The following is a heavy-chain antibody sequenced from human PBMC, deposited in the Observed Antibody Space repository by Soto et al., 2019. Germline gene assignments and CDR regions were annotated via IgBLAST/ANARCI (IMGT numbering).Heavy chain of an antibody. V-gene: IGHV3-74*01. J-gene: IGHJ4*02. CDR3: VREPSYFDD. CDR2: INSDGSRT. CDR1: GFTFSNDW. Sequence: EVQLVESGGGLVQPGGSLRLSCAASGFTFSNDWMHWVRQTPEKGLVWVSRINSDGSRTDYAASVRDRFTISRDNAKNTLYLQMNSLRAEDTALYYCVREPSYFDDWGQGTLVTVSS.